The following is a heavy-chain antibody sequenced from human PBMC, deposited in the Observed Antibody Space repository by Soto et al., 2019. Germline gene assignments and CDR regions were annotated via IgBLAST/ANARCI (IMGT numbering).Heavy chain of an antibody. CDR3: ARVPDYSETTGYFYFDT. V-gene: IGHV4-34*01. D-gene: IGHD3-22*01. CDR1: GTSVSDYY. CDR2: INHGPTT. J-gene: IGHJ4*02. Sequence: SDSLSLTYTGYGTSVSDYYFSRIRQSPGKLLEWIGEINHGPTTNYNPSLKSRVAISVDASKNQFSLKVNSVTAAYTAVYYCARVPDYSETTGYFYFDTWGQGILVT.